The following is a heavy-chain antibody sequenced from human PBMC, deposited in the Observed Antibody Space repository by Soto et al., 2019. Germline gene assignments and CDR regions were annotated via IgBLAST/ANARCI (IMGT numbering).Heavy chain of an antibody. CDR2: INPSGGST. CDR1: GYTFTSYY. D-gene: IGHD3-10*01. CDR3: ARDHYRLLWFGELYNWFDP. J-gene: IGHJ5*02. Sequence: ASVKVSCKASGYTFTSYYMHWVRQAPGQGLEWMGIINPSGGSTSYAQKFQGRVTMTRDTSTSTVYMELSSLRSEDTAVYYCARDHYRLLWFGELYNWFDPWGHGTLVTVSS. V-gene: IGHV1-46*03.